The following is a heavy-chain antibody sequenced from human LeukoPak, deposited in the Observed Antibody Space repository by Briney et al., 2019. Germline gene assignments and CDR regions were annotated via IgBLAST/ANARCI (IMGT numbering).Heavy chain of an antibody. J-gene: IGHJ4*02. CDR3: ARREYPRKYYFDF. D-gene: IGHD2/OR15-2a*01. CDR1: GDSISSSNYY. CDR2: VYYSGTT. Sequence: SETLSLTCTVSGDSISSSNYYWGWIRQTPRKGLEWIGSVYYSGTTYYNPSLKSRLTMSVDTSKNQFSLKLHSVTVADTAVYYCARREYPRKYYFDFWGQGTLVTVSS. V-gene: IGHV4-39*01.